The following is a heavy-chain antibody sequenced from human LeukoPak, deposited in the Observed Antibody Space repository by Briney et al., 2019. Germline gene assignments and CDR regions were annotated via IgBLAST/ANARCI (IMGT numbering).Heavy chain of an antibody. CDR3: ARSHLRLGESS. CDR2: IYYNERT. Sequence: PSETLSLTCVVSGDSISSYYWTLIRQPPGKGLEWIGYIYYNERTSYNPSLKSRVTISADTSKNQFSLKLTSMTAADTAVYYCARSHLRLGESSWGQGTLVTVSS. CDR1: GDSISSYY. V-gene: IGHV4-59*01. J-gene: IGHJ4*02. D-gene: IGHD3-16*02.